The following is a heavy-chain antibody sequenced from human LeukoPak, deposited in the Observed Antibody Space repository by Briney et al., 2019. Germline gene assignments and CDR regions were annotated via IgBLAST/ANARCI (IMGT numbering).Heavy chain of an antibody. CDR3: ARISGSYEYYFDY. V-gene: IGHV1-69*05. D-gene: IGHD1-26*01. J-gene: IGHJ4*02. CDR2: IIPIFGTA. Sequence: SVKVSCKASGGTFSSYAISWVRQAPGQGLEWMGGIIPIFGTANYAQKFQGRVTMTRDTSTSTVYMELSSLRSEDTAAYYCARISGSYEYYFDYWGQGTLVTVSS. CDR1: GGTFSSYA.